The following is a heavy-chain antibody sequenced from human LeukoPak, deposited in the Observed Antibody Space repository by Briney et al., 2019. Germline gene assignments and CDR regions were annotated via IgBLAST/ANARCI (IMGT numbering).Heavy chain of an antibody. V-gene: IGHV3-33*08. Sequence: PGGSLRLSCAASGFTFSSYWMSWVRQAPGKGLEWVAVIWYDGSNKYYADSVKGRFTISRDNSKNTLYLQMNSLRAEDTAVYYCARDKGYFDYWGQGTLVTVSS. CDR1: GFTFSSYW. CDR2: IWYDGSNK. CDR3: ARDKGYFDY. J-gene: IGHJ4*02.